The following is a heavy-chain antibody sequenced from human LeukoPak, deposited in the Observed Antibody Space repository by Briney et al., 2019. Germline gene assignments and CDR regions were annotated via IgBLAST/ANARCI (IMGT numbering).Heavy chain of an antibody. V-gene: IGHV3-66*02. J-gene: IGHJ4*02. CDR3: ARGPYTSGWWDYFDY. Sequence: GGSLRLSCEASGFTVSSNYMSWVRQAPGKGLEWVSVLYSSGSTYHADSVKGRFTISRDDSKNTLYLQMNRLRDEDTAVYYCARGPYTSGWWDYFDYWGQGSLVTVSS. CDR2: LYSSGST. CDR1: GFTVSSNY. D-gene: IGHD6-19*01.